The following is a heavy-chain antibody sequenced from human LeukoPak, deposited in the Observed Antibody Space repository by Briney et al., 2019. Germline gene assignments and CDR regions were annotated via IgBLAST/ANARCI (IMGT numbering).Heavy chain of an antibody. V-gene: IGHV3-23*01. CDR1: GFTFSSYA. J-gene: IGHJ4*02. CDR2: ISGSGGST. D-gene: IGHD3-3*01. CDR3: AKDHIGGYYDFWSGYPNFDY. Sequence: GGSLRLSCAASGFTFSSYAMSWVRQAPGKGLEWVSAISGSGGSTYYADSVKGRFTISRDNSKNTLYLQVNSLRAEDTAVYYCAKDHIGGYYDFWSGYPNFDYWGQGTLVTVSS.